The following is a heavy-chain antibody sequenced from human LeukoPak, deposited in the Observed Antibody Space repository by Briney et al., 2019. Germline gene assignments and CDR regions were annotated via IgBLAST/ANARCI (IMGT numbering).Heavy chain of an antibody. CDR1: GYTFTSYG. Sequence: GASVKVSCKASGYTFTSYGISWVRQAPGQGLEWMGWISAYNGNTNYAQKLQGRVTMTTDTSTSTAYMELRSLRSDDTAVYYCARGDYDILIGYYPTYYFDYWGRGTLVTVSS. D-gene: IGHD3-9*01. J-gene: IGHJ4*02. V-gene: IGHV1-18*04. CDR2: ISAYNGNT. CDR3: ARGDYDILIGYYPTYYFDY.